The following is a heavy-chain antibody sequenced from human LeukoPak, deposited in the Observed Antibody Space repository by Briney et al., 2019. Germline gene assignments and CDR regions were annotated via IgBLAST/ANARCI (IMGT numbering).Heavy chain of an antibody. CDR2: IFHSGST. J-gene: IGHJ5*02. CDR3: AKGDIPNWFDP. CDR1: GGSISSQNW. Sequence: SETLSLTCAVSGGSISSQNWWSWVRQPPGKGLEWIGEIFHSGSTHYNPSLKSRVTISVGKSKNQFSLNLSSVTAADTAVYYCAKGDIPNWFDPWGQGTPVTVSS. D-gene: IGHD2-2*02. V-gene: IGHV4-4*02.